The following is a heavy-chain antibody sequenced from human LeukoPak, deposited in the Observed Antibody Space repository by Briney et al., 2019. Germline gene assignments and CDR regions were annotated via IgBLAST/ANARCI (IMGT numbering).Heavy chain of an antibody. J-gene: IGHJ4*02. CDR3: AKSRDSSVAFDY. CDR1: GFTFSSYA. D-gene: IGHD6-19*01. CDR2: ISGSGGGT. Sequence: GGALRLSCAASGFTFSSYAMNWVRQARGKGLEGVSAISGSGGGTYYADSVNARFTIFTDNSMYTLYLQMNSLRAEDTAVYYCAKSRDSSVAFDYWGQGTLVTVSS. V-gene: IGHV3-23*01.